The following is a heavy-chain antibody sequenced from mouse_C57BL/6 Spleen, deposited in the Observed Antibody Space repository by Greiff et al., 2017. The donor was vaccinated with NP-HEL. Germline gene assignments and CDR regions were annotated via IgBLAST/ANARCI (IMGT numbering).Heavy chain of an antibody. CDR2: IYPGDGDT. V-gene: IGHV1-80*01. CDR1: GYAFSSYW. D-gene: IGHD1-1*01. J-gene: IGHJ3*01. Sequence: VQLQESGAELVKPGASVKISCKASGYAFSSYWMNWVKQRPGKGLEWIGQIYPGDGDTNYNGKFKGKATLTADKSSSTAYIQLSSLTSEDSAVYFCAREEIYYYGSSPPWFAYWGQGTLVTVSA. CDR3: AREEIYYYGSSPPWFAY.